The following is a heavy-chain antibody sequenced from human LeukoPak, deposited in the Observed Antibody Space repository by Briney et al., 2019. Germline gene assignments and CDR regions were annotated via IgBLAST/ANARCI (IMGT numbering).Heavy chain of an antibody. CDR1: GFTFSNYW. J-gene: IGHJ4*02. V-gene: IGHV3-7*03. Sequence: GGSLRLSCAASGFTFSNYWMSWVRQAPGKGLEWVANIKQEGSEKYYVDSVKGRFTISRDNAKNSLYLQMNSLRAEDTAVYYCARDGLQFLDYWGQGTLVTVSS. CDR3: ARDGLQFLDY. CDR2: IKQEGSEK. D-gene: IGHD4-11*01.